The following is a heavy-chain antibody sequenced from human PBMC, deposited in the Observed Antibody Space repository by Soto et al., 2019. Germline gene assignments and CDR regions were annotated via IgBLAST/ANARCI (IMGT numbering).Heavy chain of an antibody. D-gene: IGHD6-13*01. CDR3: ARIAGTSST. J-gene: IGHJ4*02. CDR1: GFTFSSDW. Sequence: PGGSLRLSCAASGFTFSSDWMHWVRQAPGKGLVWVSRVSSDGSRTAYADSVEGRFTISRDNAKNTLYLQLNSLRADDTAVYYCARIAGTSSTWGQGALVTVSS. V-gene: IGHV3-74*01. CDR2: VSSDGSRT.